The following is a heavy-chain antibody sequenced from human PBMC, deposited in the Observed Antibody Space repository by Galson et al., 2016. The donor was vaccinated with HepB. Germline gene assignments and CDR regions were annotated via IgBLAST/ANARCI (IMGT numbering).Heavy chain of an antibody. CDR1: GGSISSYY. J-gene: IGHJ3*02. D-gene: IGHD3-10*01. V-gene: IGHV4-59*01. CDR2: IHDSVST. Sequence: SETLSLTCTVSGGSISSYYWSWIRQPPGKGLEWIGNIHDSVSTNNNPSLKSRVTILVDTPKTQLSLKLSSVTAADTAEYYCARADNYYGSWTYHEAFEIWGQGTMVTVSS. CDR3: ARADNYYGSWTYHEAFEI.